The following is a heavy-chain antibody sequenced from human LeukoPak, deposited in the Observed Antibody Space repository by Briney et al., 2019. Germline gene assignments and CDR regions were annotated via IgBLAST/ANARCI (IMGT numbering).Heavy chain of an antibody. V-gene: IGHV3-23*01. CDR2: ISGSGSNT. D-gene: IGHD3-10*01. CDR3: AKLDYYGNY. CDR1: GFTFSSYA. J-gene: IGHJ4*02. Sequence: PGGSLRLSCAASGFTFSSYAMSWVRQAPGKGLEWVSDISGSGSNTYYADSVKGRFTISRDNSKNTLYLQMNSLRVEDTAVYYCAKLDYYGNYWGQGTLVTVSS.